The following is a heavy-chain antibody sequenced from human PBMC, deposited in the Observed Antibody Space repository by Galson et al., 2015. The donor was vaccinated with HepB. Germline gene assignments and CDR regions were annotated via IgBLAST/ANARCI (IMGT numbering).Heavy chain of an antibody. J-gene: IGHJ4*02. CDR2: IKSKTDGGTT. CDR3: TTDVLDWTVTLLGATD. D-gene: IGHD3/OR15-3a*01. Sequence: SLRLSCAASGFTFSNAWMSWVRQAPGKGLEWVGRIKSKTDGGTTDYAAPVKGRFTISRDDSKNTLYLQMNSLKTEDTAVYYCTTDVLDWTVTLLGATDWGQGTLVTVSS. CDR1: GFTFSNAW. V-gene: IGHV3-15*01.